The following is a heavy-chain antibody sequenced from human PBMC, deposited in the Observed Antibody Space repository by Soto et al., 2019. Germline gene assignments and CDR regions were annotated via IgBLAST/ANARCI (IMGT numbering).Heavy chain of an antibody. CDR3: ARRADTYNWADY. Sequence: PGGSLRLSCAASGFMFSSHWMHWVRQAPGKGLVWVSRISGDGINTHYADSVKGRFTISRDSARNTLFLQMNSLTAEDTAVYYCARRADTYNWADYWGQGTLVTVSS. J-gene: IGHJ4*02. CDR1: GFMFSSHW. CDR2: ISGDGINT. V-gene: IGHV3-74*01. D-gene: IGHD1-1*01.